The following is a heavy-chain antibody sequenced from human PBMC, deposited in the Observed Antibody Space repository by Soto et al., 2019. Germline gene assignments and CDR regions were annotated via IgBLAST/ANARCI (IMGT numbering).Heavy chain of an antibody. CDR3: ARGMVVAATTVNLFDP. J-gene: IGHJ5*02. V-gene: IGHV1-69*02. D-gene: IGHD2-15*01. CDR1: GGTFSSYT. Sequence: QVQLVQSGAEVKKPGSSVKVSCKASGGTFSSYTISWVRQVPGQGLEWMGRIIPILGIANYAQKFQGRVTITADKSTSTAYMELSSLRSEDTPVYYCARGMVVAATTVNLFDPWCHGTLVTVSS. CDR2: IIPILGIA.